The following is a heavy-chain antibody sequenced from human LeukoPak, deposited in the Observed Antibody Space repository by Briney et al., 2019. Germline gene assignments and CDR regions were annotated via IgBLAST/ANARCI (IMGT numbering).Heavy chain of an antibody. CDR1: GGSIAGSSNY. CDR2: IYYSGST. Sequence: PSETLSLTCTVSGGSIAGSSNYWVWIRQPPGKGLEWIGSIYYSGSTYYNPSLKSRVTISVDTSKNQFSLKLSSVTAADAAVYYCARVGGSYSAYFFDYWGQGTLVTVSS. CDR3: ARVGGSYSAYFFDY. V-gene: IGHV4-39*07. D-gene: IGHD1-26*01. J-gene: IGHJ4*02.